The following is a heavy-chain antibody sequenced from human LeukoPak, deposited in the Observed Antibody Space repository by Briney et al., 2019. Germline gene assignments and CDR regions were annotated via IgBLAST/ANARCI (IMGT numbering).Heavy chain of an antibody. CDR3: RGVGTSNDLTNFDY. CDR2: MSYDGSTK. J-gene: IGHJ4*02. D-gene: IGHD1/OR15-1a*01. V-gene: IGHV3-30*03. Sequence: PGGSLRLSCAASGFNFSSYAMHWVRQAPGKGLEWVAVMSYDGSTKYYADSVKGRVTLSRDNSKSTLYLQMNSLRAEDTAVYFCRGVGTSNDLTNFDYWGQGTLVTVSS. CDR1: GFNFSSYA.